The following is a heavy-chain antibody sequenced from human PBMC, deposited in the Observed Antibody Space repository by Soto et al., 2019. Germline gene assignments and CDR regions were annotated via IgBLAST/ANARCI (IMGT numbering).Heavy chain of an antibody. V-gene: IGHV3-21*04. CDR3: ARLSGSWPFDY. CDR1: GFTFSIYN. D-gene: IGHD6-13*01. CDR2: ISSASDYI. J-gene: IGHJ4*02. Sequence: GESLKISCAASGFTFSIYNLNWVRQAPGKGLEWVSSISSASDYIYYADSVKGRFAISRDNTKNSLYLQMDSLRAEDTGVYYCARLSGSWPFDYWGQGTLVTVSS.